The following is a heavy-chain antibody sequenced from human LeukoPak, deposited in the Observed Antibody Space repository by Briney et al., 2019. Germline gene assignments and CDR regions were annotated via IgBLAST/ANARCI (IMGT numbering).Heavy chain of an antibody. J-gene: IGHJ4*02. CDR3: ASTSTAMVDSGWYCIDY. CDR1: GWSFNDYY. V-gene: IGHV4-34*01. Sequence: SETLSLTCAVYGWSFNDYYWNWIRQPPGKGLEWIGEINARGDTNYNPSLKSRVTISVDTSKKQFSLRLTSMIAADTALYYCASTSTAMVDSGWYCIDYWGQGTLVTVSS. D-gene: IGHD5-18*01. CDR2: INARGDT.